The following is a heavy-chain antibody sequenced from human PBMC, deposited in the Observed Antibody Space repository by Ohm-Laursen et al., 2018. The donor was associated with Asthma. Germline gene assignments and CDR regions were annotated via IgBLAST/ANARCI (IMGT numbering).Heavy chain of an antibody. CDR3: ARYGGDFYFDL. D-gene: IGHD4-23*01. J-gene: IGHJ4*02. CDR1: GGSISSGGYY. CDR2: IYYSGST. V-gene: IGHV4-31*03. Sequence: SQTLSLTCTVSGGSISSGGYYWSWIRQHPGKGLEWIGYIYYSGSTYYNPSLESRVTISVDKSKNQFSLKLTSVTAADTAVYFCARYGGDFYFDLWGQGTLVTVTS.